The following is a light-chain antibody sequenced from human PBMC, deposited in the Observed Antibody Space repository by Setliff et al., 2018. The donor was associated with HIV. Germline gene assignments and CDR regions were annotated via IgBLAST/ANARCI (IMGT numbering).Light chain of an antibody. V-gene: IGLV6-57*01. Sequence: NFMLTQPHSVSESPGKTVTISCTRSSDSITDNYVQWYQQRPGTSPTIVIYQNSQRPSGIPDRFSGSIDRSSNSASLTISGLRTEDEAVYYCHTYDSIHQVFGGGTQLTVL. CDR2: QNS. CDR1: SDSITDNY. CDR3: HTYDSIHQV. J-gene: IGLJ2*01.